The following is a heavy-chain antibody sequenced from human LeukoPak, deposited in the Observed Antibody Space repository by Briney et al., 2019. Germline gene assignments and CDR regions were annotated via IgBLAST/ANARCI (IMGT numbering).Heavy chain of an antibody. D-gene: IGHD3-10*01. V-gene: IGHV6-1*01. CDR2: TYYRSKWYN. Sequence: SQTLSLTCAISGDSVSSNSAAWNWLRQSPSRGLEWLGRTYYRSKWYNDYAVSVKSRITINPDTSKNQFSLQLNSVTPEDTAVYYCAREGITMVRGVHWFDPWGQGTLVTVSS. CDR1: GDSVSSNSAA. J-gene: IGHJ5*02. CDR3: AREGITMVRGVHWFDP.